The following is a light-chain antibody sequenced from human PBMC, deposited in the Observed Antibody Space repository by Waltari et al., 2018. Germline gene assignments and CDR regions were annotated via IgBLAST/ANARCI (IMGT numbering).Light chain of an antibody. Sequence: EIVLTQSPGSLSSSPGERVTLSCRASQSVSRALSWYQQKTGQAPRLLIFGASNRATGIPDRWSGSGCETDFSLTISRLEPEDFSVYYCQHYVRLPATFGRGTKVEIK. V-gene: IGKV3-20*01. CDR1: QSVSRAL. CDR2: GAS. CDR3: QHYVRLPAT. J-gene: IGKJ1*01.